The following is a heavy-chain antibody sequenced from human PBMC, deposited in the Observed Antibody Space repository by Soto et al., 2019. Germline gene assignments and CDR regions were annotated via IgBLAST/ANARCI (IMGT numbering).Heavy chain of an antibody. V-gene: IGHV3-30*03. Sequence: GGSLTLSFAASGFTFSSYDMHWVRQAPGKGLEWVGVISYDGSNTYYAGSVKGRFTISRDNSKNTMYLQMNSLRAEDTAVYYCAPPPNCSGGSCLDCWGQGTLVTVSS. CDR3: APPPNCSGGSCLDC. J-gene: IGHJ4*02. CDR1: GFTFSSYD. D-gene: IGHD2-15*01. CDR2: ISYDGSNT.